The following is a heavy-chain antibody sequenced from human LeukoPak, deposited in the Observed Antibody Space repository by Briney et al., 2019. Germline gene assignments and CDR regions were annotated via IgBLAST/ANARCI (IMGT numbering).Heavy chain of an antibody. CDR2: IYYSGST. J-gene: IGHJ5*02. Sequence: SQTLSLTCTVSGGSISSGGYYWSWIRQPPGKGLEWIGYIYYSGSTYYNPSLKSRVTISVDTSKNQFSLKLSSVTAADTAVYYCARESVAEQKNWFDPWGQGTLVTVSS. D-gene: IGHD6-19*01. CDR3: ARESVAEQKNWFDP. V-gene: IGHV4-31*03. CDR1: GGSISSGGYY.